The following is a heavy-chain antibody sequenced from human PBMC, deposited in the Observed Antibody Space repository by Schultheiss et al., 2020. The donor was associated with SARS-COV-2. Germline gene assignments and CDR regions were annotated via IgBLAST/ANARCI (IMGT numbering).Heavy chain of an antibody. J-gene: IGHJ6*02. Sequence: SETLSLTCTVSGGSISSSSYYWGWIRQHPGKGLEWIGEIYHSGSTNYNPSLKSRVTISVDKSKNQFSLKLSSVTAADTAVYYCATNQQLGQYYYYYYGMDVWGQGTTVTVSS. CDR3: ATNQQLGQYYYYYYGMDV. CDR2: IYHSGST. D-gene: IGHD6-13*01. CDR1: GGSISSSSYY. V-gene: IGHV4-39*07.